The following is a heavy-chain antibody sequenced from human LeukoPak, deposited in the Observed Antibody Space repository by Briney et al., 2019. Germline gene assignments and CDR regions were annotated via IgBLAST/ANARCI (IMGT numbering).Heavy chain of an antibody. CDR1: GFIVSSNY. CDR2: LYSAGAT. J-gene: IGHJ4*02. D-gene: IGHD1-14*01. V-gene: IGHV3-53*01. Sequence: GGSLRLSCAASGFIVSSNYMSWVRQAPGKGLEWVAILYSAGATYYAVSVRGRFTISRDNSKNTVSLQMNSLRAEDTAVYYCASGGVGARKCYSDPFHYWGQGTLVTVSS. CDR3: ASGGVGARKCYSDPFHY.